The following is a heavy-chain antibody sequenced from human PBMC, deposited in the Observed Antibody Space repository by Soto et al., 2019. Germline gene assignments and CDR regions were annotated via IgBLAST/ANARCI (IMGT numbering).Heavy chain of an antibody. CDR1: GFTFSSFT. V-gene: IGHV3-23*04. J-gene: IGHJ4*02. CDR3: AKDRVGGTYPYYFDY. CDR2: TSSTGGTS. Sequence: EVQLVESGGGLVQPGGSLRLSCAASGFTFSSFTMSWVRQAPGKGLEWVSGTSSTGGTSSYADSVKGRFTISRDNTKNTLYLQMSSLRAEDTAVYYCAKDRVGGTYPYYFDYWGQGSVVTVSS. D-gene: IGHD1-26*01.